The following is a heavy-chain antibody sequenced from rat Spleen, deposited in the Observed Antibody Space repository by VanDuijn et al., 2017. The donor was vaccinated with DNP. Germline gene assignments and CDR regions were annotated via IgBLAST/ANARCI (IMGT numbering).Heavy chain of an antibody. Sequence: EVQLVESGGGLVQPGRSLKLSCVTSGSTFRDFNMVLVRQAPKKGLEWVATISYDGSSTNYRESVKGRFTISRDNAKSTLYLQMDSLRSEDTATYYCARPMDYYSGGFAYWGQGTLVTVSS. D-gene: IGHD1-1*01. J-gene: IGHJ3*01. CDR3: ARPMDYYSGGFAY. CDR1: GSTFRDFN. V-gene: IGHV5-7*01. CDR2: ISYDGSST.